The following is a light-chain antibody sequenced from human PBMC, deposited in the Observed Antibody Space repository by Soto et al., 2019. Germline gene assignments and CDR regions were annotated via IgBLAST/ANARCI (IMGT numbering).Light chain of an antibody. CDR1: QDIRKD. Sequence: AIQMTQSPSSLSASVGDTVTITCRASQDIRKDLGWYQQKPGKAPKLLIYAADSLESGVPPRFSGSGSATEFTLTVSSLQPDDFATYYCSQDYNYPRTFGQGTKLEI. J-gene: IGKJ1*01. V-gene: IGKV1-6*01. CDR2: AAD. CDR3: SQDYNYPRT.